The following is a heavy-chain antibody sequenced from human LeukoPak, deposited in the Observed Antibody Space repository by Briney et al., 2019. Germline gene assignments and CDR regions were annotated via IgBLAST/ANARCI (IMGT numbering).Heavy chain of an antibody. J-gene: IGHJ4*02. CDR2: ISYDGINK. CDR3: ARVSGAEQWLALAPFDY. Sequence: GGSMRLSCAASGFTFNDAWMSWVRQAPGKGLEWVAVISYDGINKYYADSVKGRFTISRDNAKNSLYLQMNSLRAEDTAVYYCARVSGAEQWLALAPFDYWGQGTLVTVSS. D-gene: IGHD6-19*01. V-gene: IGHV3-30-3*01. CDR1: GFTFNDAW.